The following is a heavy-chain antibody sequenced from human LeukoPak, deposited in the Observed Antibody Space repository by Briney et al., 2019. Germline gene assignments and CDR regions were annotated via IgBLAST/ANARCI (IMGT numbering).Heavy chain of an antibody. J-gene: IGHJ4*02. V-gene: IGHV4-59*01. CDR1: GGSISSYY. CDR2: IYYSGST. D-gene: IGHD1-26*01. CDR3: ARGRYSGSPGLHDY. Sequence: SETLSLTCAVYGGSISSYYWSWIRQPPGKGLEWIGYIYYSGSTNYNPSLKSRVTISVDTSKNQFSLKLSSVTAADTAVYYCARGRYSGSPGLHDYWGQGTLVTVSS.